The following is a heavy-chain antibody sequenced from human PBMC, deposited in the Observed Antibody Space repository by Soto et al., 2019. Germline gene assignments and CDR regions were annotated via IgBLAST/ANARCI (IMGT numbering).Heavy chain of an antibody. Sequence: QVQLQESGPGLVRPSQTLSLTCTVSGGSITNGDYNWNWIRRTPGKGLEWIGYINYRGTTFYNPSLKSRVFISVETSKNQFSLNLSSVTAADTAVYFCARDAPGEAPYWGQGTLVTVSS. V-gene: IGHV4-31*03. CDR2: INYRGTT. D-gene: IGHD2-2*01. CDR1: GGSITNGDYN. J-gene: IGHJ4*02. CDR3: ARDAPGEAPY.